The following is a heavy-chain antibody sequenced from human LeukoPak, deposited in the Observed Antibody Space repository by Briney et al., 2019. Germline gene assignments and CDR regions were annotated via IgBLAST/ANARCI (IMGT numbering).Heavy chain of an antibody. J-gene: IGHJ6*02. V-gene: IGHV1-2*04. CDR1: GYTFTGYY. CDR3: ASASNYYYGMDV. CDR2: INPNSGGT. Sequence: ASVKVSCKASGYTFTGYYMHWVRRAPGQGLEWMGWINPNSGGTNYAQKFQGWVTMTRDTSISTAYMELSRLRSDDTAVYYCASASNYYYGMDVWGQGTTVTVSS.